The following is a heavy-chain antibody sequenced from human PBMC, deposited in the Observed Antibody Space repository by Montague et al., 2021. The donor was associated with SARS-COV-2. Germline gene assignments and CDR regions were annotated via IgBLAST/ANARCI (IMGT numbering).Heavy chain of an antibody. CDR1: GGSISSSSYY. V-gene: IGHV4-39*07. CDR2: IYYSGST. CDR3: ARVGRQQLVRLSGMDV. D-gene: IGHD6-13*01. Sequence: SETLSLTCTVSGGSISSSSYYWGWIRQPQGKGLVWIGSIYYSGSTYHSPSLKSRVTISVDTSKNQLSLKLSSVTAADTEVYYCARVGRQQLVRLSGMDVWGQGTTVTVSS. J-gene: IGHJ6*02.